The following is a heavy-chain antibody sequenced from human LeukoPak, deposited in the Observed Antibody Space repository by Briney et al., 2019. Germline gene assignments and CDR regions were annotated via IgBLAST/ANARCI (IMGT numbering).Heavy chain of an antibody. CDR3: ARAVDRTFDY. CDR1: GGSFSGYY. CDR2: INHSGST. Sequence: SETLSLTCAVYGGSFSGYYWSWICQPPGKGLEWIGEINHSGSTNYNPSLKSRVTISVDTSKNQFSLKLSSVTAADTAVYYCARAVDRTFDYWGQGTLVTVSS. D-gene: IGHD3-22*01. J-gene: IGHJ4*02. V-gene: IGHV4-34*01.